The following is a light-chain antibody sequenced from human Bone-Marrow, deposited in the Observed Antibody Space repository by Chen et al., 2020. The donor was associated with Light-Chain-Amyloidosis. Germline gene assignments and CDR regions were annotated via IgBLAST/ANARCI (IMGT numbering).Light chain of an antibody. CDR2: RDT. CDR1: DLPTKY. J-gene: IGLJ2*01. Sequence: SYELTQPPSVSVSPGQTARITCSGDDLPTKYAYWYQQKPGQAPVLVIHRDTERPSGISERVSGSSSGTTATLTISVVQAEDEADYHCQSADSSGAYEVLFGGGTKLTVL. V-gene: IGLV3-25*03. CDR3: QSADSSGAYEVL.